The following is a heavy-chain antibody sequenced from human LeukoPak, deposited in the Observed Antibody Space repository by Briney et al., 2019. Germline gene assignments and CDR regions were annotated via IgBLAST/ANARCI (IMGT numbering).Heavy chain of an antibody. Sequence: SETLSLTCTVSGGSISSYYWSWIRQPPGKGLEWIGYIYYSGSTNYNPSLKSRVTISVDTSKNQFSLKLTSVTAADTAVYYCARERGTAMVGRYYFDYWGQGTLVTVSS. D-gene: IGHD5-18*01. J-gene: IGHJ4*02. V-gene: IGHV4-59*01. CDR3: ARERGTAMVGRYYFDY. CDR2: IYYSGST. CDR1: GGSISSYY.